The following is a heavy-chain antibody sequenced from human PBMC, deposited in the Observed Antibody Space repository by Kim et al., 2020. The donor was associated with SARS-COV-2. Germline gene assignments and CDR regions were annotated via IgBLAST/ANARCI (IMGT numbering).Heavy chain of an antibody. J-gene: IGHJ6*02. V-gene: IGHV3-33*01. CDR2: IWYDGSNK. Sequence: GGSLRLSCAASGFTFSSYGMHWVRQAPGKGLEWVAVIWYDGSNKYYADSVKGRFTISRDNSKNTLYLQMNSLRAEDTAVYYCARADYYGSGAYGMDVWGQGTTVTVSS. D-gene: IGHD3-10*01. CDR1: GFTFSSYG. CDR3: ARADYYGSGAYGMDV.